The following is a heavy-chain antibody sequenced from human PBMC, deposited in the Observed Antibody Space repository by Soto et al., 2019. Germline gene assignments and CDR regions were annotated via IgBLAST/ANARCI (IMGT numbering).Heavy chain of an antibody. Sequence: EVQLLESGGGLVQPGGSLRLSCAASGFTFSSYAMSWVRQAPGKRLEWVSAISGSGGSTYYADSVKGRFTISRDNSKNTLYLQMNSLRAEDTAVYYCAKDLYSSGWYAYWGQGTLVTVSS. D-gene: IGHD6-19*01. CDR1: GFTFSSYA. CDR2: ISGSGGST. J-gene: IGHJ4*02. CDR3: AKDLYSSGWYAY. V-gene: IGHV3-23*01.